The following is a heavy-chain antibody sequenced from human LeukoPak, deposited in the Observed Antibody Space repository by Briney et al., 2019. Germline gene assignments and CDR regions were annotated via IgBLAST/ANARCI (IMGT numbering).Heavy chain of an antibody. CDR2: INHSGST. CDR3: ARTDRIAAAGSGAFDI. Sequence: SETLSLTCAVYGGSFSGYYWSWIRQPPGKGLEWIGEINHSGSTNYNPSLKSRVAISVDTSKNQFSLKLSSVTAADTAVYYCARTDRIAAAGSGAFDIWGQGTMVTVSS. V-gene: IGHV4-34*01. CDR1: GGSFSGYY. D-gene: IGHD6-13*01. J-gene: IGHJ3*02.